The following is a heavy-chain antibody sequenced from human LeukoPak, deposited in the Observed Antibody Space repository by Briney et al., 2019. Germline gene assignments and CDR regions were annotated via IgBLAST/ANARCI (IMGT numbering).Heavy chain of an antibody. CDR3: AREFGYYRYFDY. J-gene: IGHJ4*02. CDR1: GFTVSSNY. CDR2: IYSGGST. D-gene: IGHD1-26*01. Sequence: PGGSLRLSCAASGFTVSSNYMSWVRQAPGKGLEWVSVIYSGGSTYYADSVKGRFIISRDNSKNTLYLQMNSLRAEDTAVYYCAREFGYYRYFDYWGQGTLVTVSS. V-gene: IGHV3-53*01.